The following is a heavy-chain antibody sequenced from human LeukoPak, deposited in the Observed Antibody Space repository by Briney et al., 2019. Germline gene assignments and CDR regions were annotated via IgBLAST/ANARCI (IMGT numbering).Heavy chain of an antibody. CDR3: ARVGQTVTYYFDY. J-gene: IGHJ4*02. CDR2: IYYSGST. V-gene: IGHV4-59*01. Sequence: SETPSLTCTVSGGSISSYYWSWIRQPPGKGLEWIGYIYYSGSTNYNPSLKSRVTISVDTSKNQFSLKLSSVTAADTAVYYCARVGQTVTYYFDYWGQGTLVTVSS. CDR1: GGSISSYY. D-gene: IGHD4-17*01.